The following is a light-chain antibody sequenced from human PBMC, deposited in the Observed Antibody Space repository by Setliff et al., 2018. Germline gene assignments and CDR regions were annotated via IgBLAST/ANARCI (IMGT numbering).Light chain of an antibody. CDR3: SSYEGSNNYV. CDR2: DVN. V-gene: IGLV2-14*03. CDR1: SSDVSDYNF. Sequence: QSALAQPASVPGSPGQSITIACTGLSSDVSDYNFVSWYQQHPGKAPKLIISDVNNRPSGVSNRFSGSKSGNTASLTISGLQPEDEADYYCSSYEGSNNYVFGTGTKVTVL. J-gene: IGLJ1*01.